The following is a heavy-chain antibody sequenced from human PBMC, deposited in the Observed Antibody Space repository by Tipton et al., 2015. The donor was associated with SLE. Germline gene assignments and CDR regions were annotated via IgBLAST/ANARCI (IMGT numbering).Heavy chain of an antibody. J-gene: IGHJ2*01. CDR3: ARGYSSSWYREFFDI. CDR1: GGSISSYY. CDR2: IYNSGST. Sequence: LRLSCTVSGGSISSYYWSWIRQPAGGGLEWIGRIYNSGSTNYNPSLMSRFTMSVYTSKNQFSLRLRSATAAETAFYYCARGYSSSWYREFFDIWGRGTLVTVSS. V-gene: IGHV4-4*07. D-gene: IGHD6-13*01.